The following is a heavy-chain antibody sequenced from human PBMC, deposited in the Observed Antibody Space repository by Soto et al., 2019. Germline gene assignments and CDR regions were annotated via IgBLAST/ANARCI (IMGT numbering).Heavy chain of an antibody. CDR3: ARGRGGIVGATIPNYYYYYGMDV. CDR1: GGSFSGYY. CDR2: INHSGST. V-gene: IGHV4-34*01. J-gene: IGHJ6*02. Sequence: SETLSLTCAVYGGSFSGYYWIWIRQPPGKGLEWIGEINHSGSTNYNPSLKSRVTISVDTSKNQFSLKLSSVTAADTAVYYCARGRGGIVGATIPNYYYYYGMDVWGQGTTVTVSS. D-gene: IGHD1-26*01.